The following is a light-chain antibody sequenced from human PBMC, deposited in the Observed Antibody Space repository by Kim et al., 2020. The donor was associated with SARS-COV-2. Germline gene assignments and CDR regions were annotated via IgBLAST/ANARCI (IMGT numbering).Light chain of an antibody. Sequence: GQSVTFSCTGTSSDFGGYNYVSWYPQHPGHAPKLMIYEVTERPSGVPDRFSGSKSGNTASLTVSGLQAEDEADYYCSSYSGSNNYVFGTGTKVTVL. CDR1: SSDFGGYNY. CDR3: SSYSGSNNYV. CDR2: EVT. V-gene: IGLV2-8*01. J-gene: IGLJ1*01.